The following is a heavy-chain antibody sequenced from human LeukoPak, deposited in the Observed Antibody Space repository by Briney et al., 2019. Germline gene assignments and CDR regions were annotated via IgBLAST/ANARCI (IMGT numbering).Heavy chain of an antibody. V-gene: IGHV3-48*01. CDR1: RFTFSSYT. D-gene: IGHD3-10*01. J-gene: IGHJ4*02. CDR3: ARDLRGSDAYYFDY. CDR2: MTWGITTI. Sequence: GGSLRLSCEASRFTFSSYTMYWVRQAPGRGLEWVAYMTWGITTIYYADSVKGRFTISRDNSRNTLYLQMNSLRGEDTAVYYCARDLRGSDAYYFDYWGQRTLVTVSS.